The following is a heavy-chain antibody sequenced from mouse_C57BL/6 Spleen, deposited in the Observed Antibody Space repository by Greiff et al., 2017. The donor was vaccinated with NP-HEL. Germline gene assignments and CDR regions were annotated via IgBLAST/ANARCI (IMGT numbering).Heavy chain of an antibody. J-gene: IGHJ2*01. CDR2: IDPSDSYT. V-gene: IGHV1-69*01. Sequence: VQLQQPGAELVMPGASVKLSCKASGYTFTSYWMHWVKQRPGQGLEWIGEIDPSDSYTNYNQKFKGKATLTVDKSSSTAYMQLSSLTSEDSAVYYCARGGSSPLDFGYWGQGTTLTVSS. D-gene: IGHD1-1*01. CDR3: ARGGSSPLDFGY. CDR1: GYTFTSYW.